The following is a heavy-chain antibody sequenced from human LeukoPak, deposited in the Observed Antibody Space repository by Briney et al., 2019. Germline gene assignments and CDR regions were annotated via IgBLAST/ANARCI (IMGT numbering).Heavy chain of an antibody. Sequence: GGSLRLSCAASGFTFSSYSMNWVRQAPGKGLEWVANIKQDGSEKYYVDSVKGRYTISRDNAKNSLYLQMNSLRAEDTAVYYCARDSYDFWSGPPGMDVWGQGTTVTVSS. CDR2: IKQDGSEK. J-gene: IGHJ6*02. D-gene: IGHD3-3*01. CDR1: GFTFSSYS. CDR3: ARDSYDFWSGPPGMDV. V-gene: IGHV3-7*01.